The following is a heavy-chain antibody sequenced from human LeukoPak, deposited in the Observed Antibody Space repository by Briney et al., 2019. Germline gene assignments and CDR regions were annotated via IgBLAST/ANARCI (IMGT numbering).Heavy chain of an antibody. J-gene: IGHJ4*02. CDR2: IKQEGSEK. CDR1: GFTFSSYW. V-gene: IGHV3-7*01. Sequence: PGGSLRLSCAASGFTFSSYWMTCIRQARGKGLELGADIKQEGSEKYYVDSVKGRFTISRDNAKNSLYLQMNSLRAEDRAVYYCARDTGGGYSCYDCWGQGTLVTVSS. CDR3: ARDTGGGYSCYDC. D-gene: IGHD5-18*01.